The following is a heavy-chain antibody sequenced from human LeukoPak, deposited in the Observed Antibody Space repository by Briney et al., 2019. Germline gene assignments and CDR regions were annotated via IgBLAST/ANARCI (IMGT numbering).Heavy chain of an antibody. Sequence: GGSLRLSCAASGFTVSSNYMSWVRQAPGKGLEWVALIPSDGSYTYCADSVKGRFTISRDNSKNTLSLQMNSVRPDDTAVYYCAKDRYGDYGPFDNWGQGTMVTVSS. V-gene: IGHV3-30*18. CDR1: GFTVSSNY. J-gene: IGHJ3*02. CDR3: AKDRYGDYGPFDN. D-gene: IGHD4-17*01. CDR2: IPSDGSYT.